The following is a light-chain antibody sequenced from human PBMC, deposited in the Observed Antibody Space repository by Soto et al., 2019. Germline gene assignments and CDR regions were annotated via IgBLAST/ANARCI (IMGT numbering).Light chain of an antibody. J-gene: IGLJ2*01. CDR1: SSDVGGYNY. CDR2: EVS. CDR3: SSYAGSNMGV. V-gene: IGLV2-8*01. Sequence: QSALTQPPSASGSPGQSVTISCTGTSSDVGGYNYVSWYQQHPGKAPKLMIYEVSKRPSGVPDRFSGSKSGNTASLTVSGPQAEDEADYYCSSYAGSNMGVFGGGTKLTVL.